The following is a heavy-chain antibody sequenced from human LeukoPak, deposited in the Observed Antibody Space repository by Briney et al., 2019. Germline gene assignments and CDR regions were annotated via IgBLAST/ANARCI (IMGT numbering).Heavy chain of an antibody. V-gene: IGHV1-2*02. CDR2: INPNSGGT. CDR3: ARVSGDGYNSDDY. D-gene: IGHD5-24*01. CDR1: GYTFTCYY. Sequence: GASVKVSCKASGYTFTCYYMHWVRQAPGQGLEWMGWINPNSGGTNYAQKFQGRVTMTRDTSISTAYMELSRLRSDDTAVYYCARVSGDGYNSDDYWGQGTLVTVSS. J-gene: IGHJ4*02.